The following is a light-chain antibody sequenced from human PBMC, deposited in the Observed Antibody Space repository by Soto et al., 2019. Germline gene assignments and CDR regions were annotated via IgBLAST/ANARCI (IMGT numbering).Light chain of an antibody. Sequence: DIEMTQSPSSLSASVGDRVTITCQASQDISNCLNWYQQKTGRAPKLLIYDASSLESGVSSRFSGSGSGTHFTFTISSLQPDDIATYYCQQYEDFPLTFGQGTRLDIK. J-gene: IGKJ5*01. CDR2: DAS. CDR3: QQYEDFPLT. CDR1: QDISNC. V-gene: IGKV1-33*01.